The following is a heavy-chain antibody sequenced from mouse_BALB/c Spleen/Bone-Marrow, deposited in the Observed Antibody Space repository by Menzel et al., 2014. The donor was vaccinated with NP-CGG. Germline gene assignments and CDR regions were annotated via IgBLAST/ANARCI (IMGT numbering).Heavy chain of an antibody. CDR3: SRSGGYGNYLSWIAY. CDR1: GFNLKATY. D-gene: IGHD2-10*02. Sequence: EVQLQQFGAELVKPGASVKLSCTAYGFNLKATYMHWVKQRAEQGLEWIGRIDPANGNTKYDPKFQGKATITADTSANSANLQIISLTSEDTAVYYCSRSGGYGNYLSWIAYWGQGTLVTVPA. CDR2: IDPANGNT. V-gene: IGHV14-3*02. J-gene: IGHJ3*01.